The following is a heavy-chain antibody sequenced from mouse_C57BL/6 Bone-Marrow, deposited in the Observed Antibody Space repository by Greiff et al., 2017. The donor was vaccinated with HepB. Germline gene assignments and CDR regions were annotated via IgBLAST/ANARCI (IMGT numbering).Heavy chain of an antibody. CDR2: INYDGSST. CDR3: ARDLDYFDY. V-gene: IGHV5-16*01. CDR1: GFTFSDYY. Sequence: EVQWVESEGGLVQPGSSMKLSCTASGFTFSDYYMAWVRQVPEKGLEWVANINYDGSSTYYLDSLKSRFIISRDNAKNILYLQMSSLKSEDTATYYCARDLDYFDYWGQGTTLTVSS. J-gene: IGHJ2*01.